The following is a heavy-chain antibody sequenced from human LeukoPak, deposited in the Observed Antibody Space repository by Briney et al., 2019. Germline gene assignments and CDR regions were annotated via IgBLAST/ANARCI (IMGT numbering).Heavy chain of an antibody. CDR3: ARSLRNAFDI. J-gene: IGHJ3*02. D-gene: IGHD3-3*01. V-gene: IGHV3-48*01. Sequence: PGGSLRLSCAASGFTFSSYSMNWVRQAPGKGLEWVSYIRSSSSTIYYADSVKGRFTISTDNANNSLNLQMNSLRAEDTAVYYCARSLRNAFDIWGQGTMVTVSS. CDR1: GFTFSSYS. CDR2: IRSSSSTI.